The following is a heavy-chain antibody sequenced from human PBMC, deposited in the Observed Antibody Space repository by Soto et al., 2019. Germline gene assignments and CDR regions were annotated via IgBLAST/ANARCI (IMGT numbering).Heavy chain of an antibody. V-gene: IGHV1-18*01. CDR3: ARDMSRRYGSAPPFGH. Sequence: QVQLVQSGAEVKKPGASVKVSCKASGYTFTSYGISWVRQAPGQGLEWMGWISAYNGNTNYAQKLQGRVTMTTDTSTSTAYRELRSLRSDDTAVYYCARDMSRRYGSAPPFGHWGQGTLVTVSS. CDR1: GYTFTSYG. J-gene: IGHJ4*02. D-gene: IGHD3-10*01. CDR2: ISAYNGNT.